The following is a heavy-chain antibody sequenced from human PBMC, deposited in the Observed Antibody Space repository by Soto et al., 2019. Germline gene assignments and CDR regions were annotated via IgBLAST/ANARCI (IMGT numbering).Heavy chain of an antibody. Sequence: PGGSLRLSCAASGFTFSSYWMSWVRQAPGKGLEWVANIKQDGSEKYYVDSVKGRFTISKDNAKNSLYLQMNSLRAEDTAVYYYAREGYFGVVLGFDYWGQGTLVTVSS. V-gene: IGHV3-7*01. D-gene: IGHD3-3*01. J-gene: IGHJ4*02. CDR2: IKQDGSEK. CDR1: GFTFSSYW. CDR3: AREGYFGVVLGFDY.